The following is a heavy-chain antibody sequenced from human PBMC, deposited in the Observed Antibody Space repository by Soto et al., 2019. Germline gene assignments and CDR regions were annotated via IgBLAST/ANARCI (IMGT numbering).Heavy chain of an antibody. Sequence: SVKVSCKASGGTFSIYAISWVLQAPGQGLEWMGGIIPIFGTANYAQKFQGRVTITADESTSTAYMELSSLRSEDTAVYYCARDPSLEDSSMARWGQGTLVTVSS. D-gene: IGHD6-6*01. CDR2: IIPIFGTA. J-gene: IGHJ4*01. V-gene: IGHV1-69*13. CDR1: GGTFSIYA. CDR3: ARDPSLEDSSMAR.